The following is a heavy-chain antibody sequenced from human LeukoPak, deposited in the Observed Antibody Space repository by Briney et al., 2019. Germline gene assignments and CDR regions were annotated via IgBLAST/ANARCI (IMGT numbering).Heavy chain of an antibody. J-gene: IGHJ5*02. V-gene: IGHV3-74*01. Sequence: GGTLRLSCAASGFTFNSYWMVWFRQAPGKGLVWVSCINPDGSWTLHADSVKGRFAISRDYARNTLYLQMNSLGVEDTAMYYCARYEQRPGVTASDPWSQGTLVTVSS. CDR1: GFTFNSYW. D-gene: IGHD2-21*02. CDR2: INPDGSWT. CDR3: ARYEQRPGVTASDP.